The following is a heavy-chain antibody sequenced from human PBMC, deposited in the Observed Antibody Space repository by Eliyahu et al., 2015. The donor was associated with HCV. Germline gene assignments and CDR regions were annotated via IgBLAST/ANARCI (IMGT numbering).Heavy chain of an antibody. J-gene: IGHJ1*01. D-gene: IGHD3-10*01. V-gene: IGHV1-69*01. CDR2: IIPIFGTA. CDR3: ARPSDYYGSGSYPNEYFQH. CDR1: GGTFSXXA. Sequence: QVQLVQSGAEVKKPGSSVKXSCKASGGTFSXXAIXWVRXAPGQGLEWMGGIIPIFGTANYAQKFQGRVTITADESTSTAYMELSSLRSEDTAVYYCARPSDYYGSGSYPNEYFQHWGQGTLVTVSS.